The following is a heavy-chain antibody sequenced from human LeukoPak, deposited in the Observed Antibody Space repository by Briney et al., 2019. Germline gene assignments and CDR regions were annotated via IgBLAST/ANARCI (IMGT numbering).Heavy chain of an antibody. D-gene: IGHD2-2*01. CDR1: GFTFGDYA. Sequence: GGSLRLSCTASGFTFGDYAMSWFRQAPGKGLEWVGFIRSKAYGGTTEYAASVKGRFTISRDDSKSIAYLQMNSLKTEDTAVYYCTRGAEKKGVPAAMPRWFDPWGQGTLVTVSS. V-gene: IGHV3-49*03. CDR3: TRGAEKKGVPAAMPRWFDP. CDR2: IRSKAYGGTT. J-gene: IGHJ5*02.